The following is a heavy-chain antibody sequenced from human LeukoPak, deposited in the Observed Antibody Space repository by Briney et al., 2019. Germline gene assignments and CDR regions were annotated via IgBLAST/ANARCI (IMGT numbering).Heavy chain of an antibody. V-gene: IGHV1-69*04. J-gene: IGHJ6*02. Sequence: GASVKVSCKASGGTFSSYAISWVRQAPGQGLEWMGRIIPILGIANYAQKFQGRVTITADKSTSTAYMELSSLRSEDTAVYYCASPSHGAYYDYGMDVWGQGTTVTVSS. CDR3: ASPSHGAYYDYGMDV. CDR1: GGTFSSYA. CDR2: IIPILGIA. D-gene: IGHD3-16*01.